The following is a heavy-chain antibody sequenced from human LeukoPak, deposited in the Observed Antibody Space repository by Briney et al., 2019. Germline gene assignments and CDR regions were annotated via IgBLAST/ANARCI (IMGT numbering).Heavy chain of an antibody. CDR3: ARDNSGSGSDGEDVGSNSYYSYTDV. CDR1: GGSISSYY. V-gene: IGHV4-4*07. D-gene: IGHD3-10*01. Sequence: SETLSLTCTVSGGSISSYYWSWILQPAAKGLEGMGGIYTSGRTNYNPSLKRRGTMSVDTSKNQFSLKLSSVTAADTAVYYCARDNSGSGSDGEDVGSNSYYSYTDVWGTGTTVTVSS. J-gene: IGHJ6*03. CDR2: IYTSGRT.